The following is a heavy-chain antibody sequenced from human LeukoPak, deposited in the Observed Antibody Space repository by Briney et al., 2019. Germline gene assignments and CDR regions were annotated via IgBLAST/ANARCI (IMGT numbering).Heavy chain of an antibody. D-gene: IGHD2-2*02. CDR3: ARPYCSSTSCYTGWFDP. V-gene: IGHV3-48*03. J-gene: IGHJ5*02. CDR1: GFTLSSYE. Sequence: GGSLRLSCAASGFTLSSYEMNWVRQAPGKGLEGVSYISSGGSIIYYADSVKGRFTISRDNAKNSLSLQMNSLRAEDTAVYYCARPYCSSTSCYTGWFDPWGQGTLVTVSS. CDR2: ISSGGSII.